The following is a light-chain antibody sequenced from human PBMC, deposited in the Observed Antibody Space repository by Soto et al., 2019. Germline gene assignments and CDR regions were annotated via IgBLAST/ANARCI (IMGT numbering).Light chain of an antibody. CDR2: DVS. V-gene: IGLV2-14*03. Sequence: QSALTQPASVSGSPGQSITISCTGTSSDVGAYNYVSWYQQHPGKAPKLMIYDVSHRPSGVSNRFSRSKSGNTASLTISGLQAEDEADYYCSSYTSSSTLVVFGGGTKLTVL. J-gene: IGLJ2*01. CDR3: SSYTSSSTLVV. CDR1: SSDVGAYNY.